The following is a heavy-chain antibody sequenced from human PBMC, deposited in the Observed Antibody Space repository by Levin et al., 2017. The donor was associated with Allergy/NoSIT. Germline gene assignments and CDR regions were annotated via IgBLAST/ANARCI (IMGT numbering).Heavy chain of an antibody. V-gene: IGHV3-15*01. CDR1: GLNFTDAW. CDR2: IKSKGDGGTA. Sequence: KSGGSLRLSCAASGLNFTDAWMSWVRQAPGKGLEWVGRIKSKGDGGTADYAATVKDRFTITRDDSKRTLYLQMNSLKIEDTAVYYCSAPWMYWGQGTLVTVSS. D-gene: IGHD2-2*03. CDR3: SAPWMY. J-gene: IGHJ4*02.